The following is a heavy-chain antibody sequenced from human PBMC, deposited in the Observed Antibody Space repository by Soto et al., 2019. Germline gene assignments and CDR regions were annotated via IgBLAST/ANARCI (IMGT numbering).Heavy chain of an antibody. CDR3: ARGVRAETYYIAFDY. CDR1: GFRFKNYA. CDR2: ISHNDEPKI. V-gene: IGHV3-30-3*01. Sequence: QVQLVESGGGVVQPGSSLRLSCAASGFRFKNYAFHWVRQAPGKGLEWVALISHNDEPKIFYADSVQGRFTISRDNFKNTVSLQMNSLRDEDTAVYHCARGVRAETYYIAFDYWGQGTQVTVSS. D-gene: IGHD3-10*01. J-gene: IGHJ4*01.